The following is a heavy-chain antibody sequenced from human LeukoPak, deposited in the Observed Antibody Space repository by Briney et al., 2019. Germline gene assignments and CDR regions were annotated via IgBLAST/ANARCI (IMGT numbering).Heavy chain of an antibody. CDR2: VTGYIETT. V-gene: IGHV3-23*01. J-gene: IGHJ4*02. CDR1: GFTFSRDY. Sequence: GGSDLLYCAASGFTFSRDYMSWARQAPGKGLEWVSAVTGYIETTYFADSVKGRFTISRDNSKNTLYLQMDSLRAEDTAVYYCAKTQGYYDYWGQGTLVTVSS. CDR3: AKTQGYYDY.